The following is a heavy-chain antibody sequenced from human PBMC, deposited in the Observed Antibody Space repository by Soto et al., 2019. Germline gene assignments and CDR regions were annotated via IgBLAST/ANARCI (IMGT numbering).Heavy chain of an antibody. D-gene: IGHD3-22*01. Sequence: PWQPLSLPLAISGDSVSSESVSWTWIRQSPSRGLEWLGRTYYRSKWYNEYAVSVKSRITINPDTSKNQFSLQLNSVTPEDTAVYYCARDRPMKGWGQGTTVTVSS. CDR2: TYYRSKWYN. J-gene: IGHJ6*02. CDR1: GDSVSSESVS. CDR3: ARDRPMKG. V-gene: IGHV6-1*01.